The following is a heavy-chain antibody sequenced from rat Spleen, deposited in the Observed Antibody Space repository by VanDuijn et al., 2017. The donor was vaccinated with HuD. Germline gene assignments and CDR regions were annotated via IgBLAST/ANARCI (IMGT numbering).Heavy chain of an antibody. Sequence: AVQLVESGGGLVQPGKSLKLSCSASGFTFSSYGMHWIRQAPGKGLDWVAYISSSSGTVYADAVKERFTISRDNAKNTLYLQLNSLKSEDTAIYYCARSPLTTRVYGFAYWGQGTLVTVSS. D-gene: IGHD1-4*01. CDR3: ARSPLTTRVYGFAY. CDR2: ISSSSGT. V-gene: IGHV5-62*01. J-gene: IGHJ3*01. CDR1: GFTFSSYG.